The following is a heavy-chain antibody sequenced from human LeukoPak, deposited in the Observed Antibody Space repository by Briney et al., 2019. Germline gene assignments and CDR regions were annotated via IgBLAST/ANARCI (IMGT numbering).Heavy chain of an antibody. CDR3: ARLFGDYSSDYYVMDV. J-gene: IGHJ6*02. Sequence: GGSLRLSCVASGFTFSSYGMHWVRPAPGKGLEWVAVICYDGSNEYYGDSVEGRFTITRDNSKNTLYLQMNNLRAEDTAGYYCARLFGDYSSDYYVMDVWGQGTTVTVSS. V-gene: IGHV3-33*01. CDR2: ICYDGSNE. CDR1: GFTFSSYG. D-gene: IGHD4-11*01.